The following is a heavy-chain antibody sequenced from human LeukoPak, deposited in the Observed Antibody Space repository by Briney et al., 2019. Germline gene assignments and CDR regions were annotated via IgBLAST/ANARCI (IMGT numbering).Heavy chain of an antibody. Sequence: PGGSLRLSCAASGFTFSSYEMDWVRQAPGEGLEWVSYISSSGSTTYYANSVKGRLTISRDNAKNSLYLQMNSLRAEDTAVYYCAELGITIIGGVWGKGTTVTISS. V-gene: IGHV3-48*03. J-gene: IGHJ6*04. D-gene: IGHD3-10*02. CDR2: ISSSGSTT. CDR3: AELGITIIGGV. CDR1: GFTFSSYE.